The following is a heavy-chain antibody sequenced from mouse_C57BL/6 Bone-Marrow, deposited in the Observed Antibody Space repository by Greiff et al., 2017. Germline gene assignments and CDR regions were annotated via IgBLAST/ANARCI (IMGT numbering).Heavy chain of an antibody. D-gene: IGHD1-1*01. V-gene: IGHV1-81*01. CDR1: GYTFTSYG. CDR2: IYPRSGNT. Sequence: QVQLKQSGAELARPGASVKLSCKASGYTFTSYGISWVKQRTGQGLEWIGEIYPRSGNTYYNEKFKGKATLTADKSSSTAYMELRSLTSEDSAVYFCARSWEYYGSSYPFAYWGQGTLVTVSA. J-gene: IGHJ3*01. CDR3: ARSWEYYGSSYPFAY.